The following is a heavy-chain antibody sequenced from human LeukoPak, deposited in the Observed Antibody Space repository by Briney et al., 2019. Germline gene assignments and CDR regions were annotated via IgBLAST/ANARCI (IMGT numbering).Heavy chain of an antibody. D-gene: IGHD6-19*01. Sequence: PGGSLRLSCAASGFTFSSYGMHWVRQAPGKGLEWVAFIRYDGSNKYYADSVKGRFTISRDNSMNTLYLQMNSLRAEDTAVYYCAKDRDSGWYLDYWGQGTLVTVFS. CDR1: GFTFSSYG. CDR3: AKDRDSGWYLDY. J-gene: IGHJ4*02. V-gene: IGHV3-30*02. CDR2: IRYDGSNK.